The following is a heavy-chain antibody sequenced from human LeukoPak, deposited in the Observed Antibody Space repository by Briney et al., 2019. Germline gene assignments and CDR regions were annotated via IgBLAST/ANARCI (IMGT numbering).Heavy chain of an antibody. J-gene: IGHJ5*02. CDR3: AKDLVVVVVAATPNWFDP. D-gene: IGHD2-15*01. CDR2: ISGSGGST. Sequence: GGSLRLSCAASGFTFSSYAMSWVRQAPGKGLGWVSAISGSGGSTYYADSVKGRFTISRDNSKNTLYLQMNSLRAEDTAVYYCAKDLVVVVVAATPNWFDPWGQGTLVTVSS. V-gene: IGHV3-23*01. CDR1: GFTFSSYA.